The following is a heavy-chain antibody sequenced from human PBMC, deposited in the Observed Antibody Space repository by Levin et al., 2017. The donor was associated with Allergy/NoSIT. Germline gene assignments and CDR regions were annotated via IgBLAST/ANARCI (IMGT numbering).Heavy chain of an antibody. CDR1: GFTFSSYN. D-gene: IGHD3-10*01. Sequence: GGSLRLSCAASGFTFSSYNMNWVRQAPGKGLEWVSSISSSDTYIYYADSVKGRFTISRDNAKNSLYLQMNSLRAEDTAVYYCTRGVHFGSGSYGYWGQGTLVTVSS. J-gene: IGHJ4*02. CDR3: TRGVHFGSGSYGY. V-gene: IGHV3-21*01. CDR2: ISSSDTYI.